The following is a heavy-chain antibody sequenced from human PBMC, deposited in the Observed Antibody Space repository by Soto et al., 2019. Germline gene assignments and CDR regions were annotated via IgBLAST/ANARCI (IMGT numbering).Heavy chain of an antibody. D-gene: IGHD5-18*01. J-gene: IGHJ6*02. CDR1: GGSIRSYY. CDR2: FYHSGNS. Sequence: SETLSLTCSVSGGSIRSYYWSWIRQSPERGLEWIGYFYHSGNSNYNPSLKSRVTISVDTSKNQLSLSLRSVTAADTAVYFCARISSVDPYGYVNGGLDVWGQGTTVTVSS. V-gene: IGHV4-59*01. CDR3: ARISSVDPYGYVNGGLDV.